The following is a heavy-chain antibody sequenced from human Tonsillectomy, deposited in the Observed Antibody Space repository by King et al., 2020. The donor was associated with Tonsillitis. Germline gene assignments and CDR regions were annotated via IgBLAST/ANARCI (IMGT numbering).Heavy chain of an antibody. Sequence: EVQLVESGGGLVQPVGSLRLSCAASGFTFSSYSMNWVRQAPGKGLEWGSYISSSSSTIYYADSVKGRFTISRDNAKNSLYLQMNSLRDEDTAVYYCARAYYGDYRYWFDPWGQGTLVTVSS. CDR3: ARAYYGDYRYWFDP. CDR2: ISSSSSTI. J-gene: IGHJ5*02. CDR1: GFTFSSYS. D-gene: IGHD4-17*01. V-gene: IGHV3-48*02.